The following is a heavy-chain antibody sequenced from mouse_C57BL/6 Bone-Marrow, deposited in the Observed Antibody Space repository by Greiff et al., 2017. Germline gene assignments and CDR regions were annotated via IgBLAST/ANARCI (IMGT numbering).Heavy chain of an antibody. CDR2: ISYDGSN. CDR3: ASSVGDY. Sequence: EVKLMESGPGLVKPSQSLSLTCSVTGYSITSGYYWNWIRQFPGNKLEWMGYISYDGSNNYNPSLKNRISITRDTSKNQFFLKLNSVTTEDTATYYCASSVGDYWGQGTTLTVSS. J-gene: IGHJ2*01. V-gene: IGHV3-6*01. CDR1: GYSITSGYY.